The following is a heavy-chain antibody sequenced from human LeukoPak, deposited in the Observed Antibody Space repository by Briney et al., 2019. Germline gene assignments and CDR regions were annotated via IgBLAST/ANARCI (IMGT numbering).Heavy chain of an antibody. Sequence: SXXLACAASGFTFSSYAMSWVRQAPGKGLEWVSAISGSGGSTYYADSVRGRFTISRDNSKNTLYLQMNSLRAEDTAVYYCANQPRYYDSSGQLDYWGQGTLVTVSS. CDR3: ANQPRYYDSSGQLDY. CDR2: ISGSGGST. D-gene: IGHD3-22*01. J-gene: IGHJ4*02. V-gene: IGHV3-23*01. CDR1: GFTFSSYA.